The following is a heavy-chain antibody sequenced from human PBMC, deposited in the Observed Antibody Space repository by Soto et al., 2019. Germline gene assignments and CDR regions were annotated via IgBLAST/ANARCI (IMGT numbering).Heavy chain of an antibody. Sequence: ASVKVSSKASGYTFTSYGISWVRQAPGQGLEWMGWISAYNGNTNYAQKLQGRVTMNTDTSTSTAYMELRSLRSDDTAVYYCARTTKYFGFDIWGQGKMVTVSS. V-gene: IGHV1-18*01. CDR1: GYTFTSYG. CDR3: ARTTKYFGFDI. D-gene: IGHD3-9*01. J-gene: IGHJ3*02. CDR2: ISAYNGNT.